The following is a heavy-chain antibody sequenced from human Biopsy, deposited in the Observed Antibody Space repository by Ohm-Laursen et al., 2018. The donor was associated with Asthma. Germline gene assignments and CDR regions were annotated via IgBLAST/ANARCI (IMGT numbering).Heavy chain of an antibody. CDR3: ARDGPELPTELDY. J-gene: IGHJ4*02. Sequence: SLRLSCAATGFTFSNYGMHWVRQAPGKGLDWVAVISFDGSNKNYTDSVKGRFTISRDNSRNTLHPQMNSLRAEDTAVYYCARDGPELPTELDYWGPGTLVTVSS. CDR2: ISFDGSNK. V-gene: IGHV3-33*05. D-gene: IGHD1-14*01. CDR1: GFTFSNYG.